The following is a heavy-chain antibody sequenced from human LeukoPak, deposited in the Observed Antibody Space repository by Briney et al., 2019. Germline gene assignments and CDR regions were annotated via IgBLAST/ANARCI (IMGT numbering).Heavy chain of an antibody. CDR1: GGSISSSSYY. D-gene: IGHD3-10*01. V-gene: IGHV4-39*07. CDR3: ARVPGVYYYYGSGTFDY. Sequence: PSETLSLTCTVSGGSISSSSYYWGWIRQPPGKGLEWIGSIYYSGSTYYNPSLKSRVTISVDTSKNQFSLKLSSVTAADTAVYYCARVPGVYYYYGSGTFDYWGQGTLVTVSS. J-gene: IGHJ4*02. CDR2: IYYSGST.